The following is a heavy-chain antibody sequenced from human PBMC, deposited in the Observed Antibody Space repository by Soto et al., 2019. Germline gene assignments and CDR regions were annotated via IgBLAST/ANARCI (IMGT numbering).Heavy chain of an antibody. CDR1: GFTFSSYG. J-gene: IGHJ6*02. D-gene: IGHD3-3*01. V-gene: IGHV3-30*18. Sequence: GGSLRLSCAASGFTFSSYGMHWVRQAPGKRLKWVTVISYDESNKYYAETVKGRFTHYRDNSKNTLYLQMNSLRAEDTAVYYCAKDLYDFWSCFTNYGMDVWGQGTTVTVSS. CDR2: ISYDESNK. CDR3: AKDLYDFWSCFTNYGMDV.